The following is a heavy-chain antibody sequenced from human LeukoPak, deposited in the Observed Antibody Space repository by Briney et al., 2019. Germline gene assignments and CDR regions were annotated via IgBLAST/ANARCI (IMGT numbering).Heavy chain of an antibody. CDR1: GGSISSGDYY. J-gene: IGHJ4*02. D-gene: IGHD3-22*01. CDR2: IYYSGST. V-gene: IGHV4-30-4*08. CDR3: AREDYYDIFHDY. Sequence: SETLSLTCTVSGGSISSGDYYWSWIRQPPGKGLEWIGYIYYSGSTYYNPSLKSRVTISVDTSKNQFSLKLSSVTAADTAVYYCAREDYYDIFHDYWGQGTLVTVSS.